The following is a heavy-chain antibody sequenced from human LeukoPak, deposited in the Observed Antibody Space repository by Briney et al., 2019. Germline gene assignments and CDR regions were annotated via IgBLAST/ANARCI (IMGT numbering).Heavy chain of an antibody. Sequence: ASVKVSCKASGYTFTGYYMHWVRQAPGQGLEWMGRINPNSGGTNYAQKFQGRVTMTRDTSISTAYMEPSRLRSDDTAVYYCARDPLARRGTDLDYWGQGTLVTVSS. D-gene: IGHD3-16*01. CDR1: GYTFTGYY. CDR2: INPNSGGT. CDR3: ARDPLARRGTDLDY. V-gene: IGHV1-2*06. J-gene: IGHJ4*02.